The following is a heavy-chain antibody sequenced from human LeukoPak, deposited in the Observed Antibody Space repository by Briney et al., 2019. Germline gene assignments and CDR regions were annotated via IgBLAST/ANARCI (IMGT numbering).Heavy chain of an antibody. J-gene: IGHJ4*02. CDR2: ISYDGNNK. D-gene: IGHD6-13*01. CDR3: AKDLDIGAAGYYFDY. CDR1: GFTFSNYG. V-gene: IGHV3-30*18. Sequence: GGSLRLSCAASGFTFSNYGMHWVRQAPGKGLEWVAAISYDGNNKYYADSVKGRLNISRDNSKNTLYLQMNSLRPEDTAVYYCAKDLDIGAAGYYFDYWGQGTLVTVSS.